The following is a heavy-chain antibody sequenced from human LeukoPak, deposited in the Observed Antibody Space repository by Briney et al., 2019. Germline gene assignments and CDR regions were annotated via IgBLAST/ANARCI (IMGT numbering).Heavy chain of an antibody. V-gene: IGHV3-43*02. CDR3: AKDRFGDDRQYFYYFGMDV. CDR1: GFTFDDYA. D-gene: IGHD3-10*01. J-gene: IGHJ6*02. CDR2: ISGDGGNT. Sequence: GGSLRLSCAASGFTFDDYAMHWVCQAPGKGLEWVSLISGDGGNTYYVDSVKGRFTISRDNSKNSLYLQMNSLTTEDTALYFCAKDRFGDDRQYFYYFGMDVWGQGTTVTVSS.